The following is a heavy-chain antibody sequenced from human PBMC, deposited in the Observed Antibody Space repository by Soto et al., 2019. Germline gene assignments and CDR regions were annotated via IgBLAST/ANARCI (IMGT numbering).Heavy chain of an antibody. J-gene: IGHJ4*02. CDR3: ARHVKGGYYHLDY. CDR1: GDSISGSFHY. D-gene: IGHD3-22*01. Sequence: SETLSLTCTVSGDSISGSFHYWGWIRQPPGKGLEWIGSVYYSGSTYYNPSLKSRVTISVHTSKNQFSLKLSSVTAADTAVYYCARHVKGGYYHLDYWGQGSLVT. CDR2: VYYSGST. V-gene: IGHV4-39*01.